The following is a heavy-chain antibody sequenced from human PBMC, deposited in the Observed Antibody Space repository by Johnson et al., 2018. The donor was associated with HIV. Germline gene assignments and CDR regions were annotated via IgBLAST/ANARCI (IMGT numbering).Heavy chain of an antibody. D-gene: IGHD6-13*01. CDR3: AREQELIGERAFDI. V-gene: IGHV3-23*04. CDR1: GFTFSSYA. Sequence: VQLVESGGGLVQPGGSLRLSCAASGFTFSSYAMSWVRQAPGKGLEWVSTISSSGGSTYYADSVKGRFTISRDNANNSLYLQMNSLRAEDTAVYYCAREQELIGERAFDIWGQGTMVTVSS. CDR2: ISSSGGST. J-gene: IGHJ3*02.